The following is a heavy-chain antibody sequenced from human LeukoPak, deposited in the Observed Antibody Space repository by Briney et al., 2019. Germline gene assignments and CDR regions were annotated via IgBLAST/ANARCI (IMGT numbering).Heavy chain of an antibody. CDR3: ARHGGSWTFDY. CDR1: GGFITQTNY. D-gene: IGHD6-13*01. J-gene: IGHJ4*02. Sequence: SGTLSLTCGVSGGFITQTNYWPWVRQPPGKGLEWIAYVGYSVSPNYSPSFRSRVTISIDTSKNQFSLKLNSVTAADTAVYYCARHGGSWTFDYWGQGTLVTVSS. CDR2: VGYSVSP. V-gene: IGHV4-59*08.